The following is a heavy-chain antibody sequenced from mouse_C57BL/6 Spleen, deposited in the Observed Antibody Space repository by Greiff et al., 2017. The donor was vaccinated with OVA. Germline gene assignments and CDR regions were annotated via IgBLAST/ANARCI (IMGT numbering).Heavy chain of an antibody. V-gene: IGHV1-55*01. D-gene: IGHD3-2*02. J-gene: IGHJ4*01. CDR1: GYTFTSYW. CDR3: ARGTAQTTDAMDY. Sequence: QVQLQQPGAELVKPGASVKMSCKASGYTFTSYWITWVKQRPGQGLEWIGDIYPGSGSTNYNEKFKSKATLTVDTSSGTAYMQLSSLTSEDSAVYYCARGTAQTTDAMDYWGQGTSVTVSS. CDR2: IYPGSGST.